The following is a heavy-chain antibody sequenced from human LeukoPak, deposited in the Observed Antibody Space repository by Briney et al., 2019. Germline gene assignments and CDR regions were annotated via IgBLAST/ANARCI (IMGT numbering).Heavy chain of an antibody. J-gene: IGHJ4*02. Sequence: GASVKVSCKASGYTFTSYGISWVRQAPGQGLEWMGWISAYNGNTNYAQKLQGRVTMTTDTSTSTAYMELRSLRSDDTAVYYCARDRYRSSWYQPFDYWGQGTLVTVSS. V-gene: IGHV1-18*01. D-gene: IGHD6-13*01. CDR3: ARDRYRSSWYQPFDY. CDR2: ISAYNGNT. CDR1: GYTFTSYG.